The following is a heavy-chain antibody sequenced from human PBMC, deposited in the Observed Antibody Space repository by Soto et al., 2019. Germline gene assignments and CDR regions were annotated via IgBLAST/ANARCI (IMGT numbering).Heavy chain of an antibody. Sequence: GGSLRLSCAASGFTFSSYGMHWVRQAPGKGLEWVVVISYDGSEKYYADSVKSRFTISRDNSKNTLYLQMDGLSAEDTALYYCAKAKDIFGGYYDTFLDYWGQGTLVTVSS. J-gene: IGHJ4*02. V-gene: IGHV3-30*18. CDR1: GFTFSSYG. CDR3: AKAKDIFGGYYDTFLDY. CDR2: ISYDGSEK. D-gene: IGHD3-22*01.